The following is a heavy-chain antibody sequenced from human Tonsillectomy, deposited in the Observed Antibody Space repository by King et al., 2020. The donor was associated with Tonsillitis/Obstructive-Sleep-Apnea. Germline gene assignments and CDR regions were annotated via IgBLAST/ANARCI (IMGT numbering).Heavy chain of an antibody. CDR3: ARYIPCPYRRGPFHY. J-gene: IGHJ4*02. V-gene: IGHV3-21*01. D-gene: IGHD6-19*01. CDR1: GFTFSSYS. CDR2: ISSSSSYI. Sequence: VQLVESGGGLVKPGGSLRLSCAASGFTFSSYSMNWVRQAPGKGLEWVSSISSSSSYIYYADSVKGRFTISRDNAKNSLYLQMNSLRAEDTAVYYFARYIPCPYRRGPFHYWGQGTLLTVSS.